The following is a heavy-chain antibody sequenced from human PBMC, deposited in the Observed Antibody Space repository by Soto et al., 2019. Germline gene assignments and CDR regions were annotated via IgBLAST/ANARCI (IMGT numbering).Heavy chain of an antibody. CDR2: INWNSGSI. Sequence: EVQLVESGGGLVQPGRSLRLSCAASGFTVDDYAMHWVRQVPGKGLEWVSGINWNSGSIGYADSVKGRFAISRDNAKNHLHLQMNSLRAEDTAFYYCVKDESINWYSGHFRHWGQGTLVTVSS. D-gene: IGHD6-13*01. J-gene: IGHJ1*01. CDR3: VKDESINWYSGHFRH. V-gene: IGHV3-9*01. CDR1: GFTVDDYA.